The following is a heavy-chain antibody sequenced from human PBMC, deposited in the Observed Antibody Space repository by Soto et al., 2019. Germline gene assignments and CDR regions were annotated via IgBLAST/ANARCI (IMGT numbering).Heavy chain of an antibody. J-gene: IGHJ6*02. CDR1: GFTFSSYW. Sequence: EVQLVESGGGLVQPGGSLRLSCAASGFTFSSYWMHWVRQAPGKGLVWVSRINSDGSSTSYADSVKGRFTISRDNAKNTLYLQMNGLRAEDTAVYYCAAESDFWSGFSSGGGMDVWGQGTTVTVSS. CDR3: AAESDFWSGFSSGGGMDV. D-gene: IGHD3-3*01. V-gene: IGHV3-74*01. CDR2: INSDGSST.